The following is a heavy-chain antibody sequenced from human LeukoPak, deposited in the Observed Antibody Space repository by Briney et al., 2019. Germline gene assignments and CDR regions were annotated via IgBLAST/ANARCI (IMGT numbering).Heavy chain of an antibody. CDR3: ARDSSLHYFDY. J-gene: IGHJ4*02. Sequence: SETLSLTCAVSGYSISSGYYWGWIRQPPGKGLEWIGSIYHSGSTYYNPSLKSRVPISVDTSKNQFSLKLSSVTAADTAVYYCARDSSLHYFDYWGQGTLVTVSS. D-gene: IGHD6-13*01. V-gene: IGHV4-38-2*02. CDR2: IYHSGST. CDR1: GYSISSGYY.